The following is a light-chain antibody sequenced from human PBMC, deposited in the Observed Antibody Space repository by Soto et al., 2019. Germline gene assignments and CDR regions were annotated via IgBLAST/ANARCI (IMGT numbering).Light chain of an antibody. V-gene: IGKV1-39*01. Sequence: IQLTQSPSSLSASVGDRVTITCRASQNINGHLNWYQQKAGKTPQLLIHAASSLQSGVPLRFSGSGSGTDYTLTISGLQPEDSATYYCQQSSTTWTFGQGTKVDIK. CDR3: QQSSTTWT. CDR2: AAS. J-gene: IGKJ1*01. CDR1: QNINGH.